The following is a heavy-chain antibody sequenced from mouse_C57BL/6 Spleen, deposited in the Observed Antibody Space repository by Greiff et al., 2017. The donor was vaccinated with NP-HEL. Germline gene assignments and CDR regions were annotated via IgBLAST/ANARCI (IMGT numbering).Heavy chain of an antibody. Sequence: EVKVVESEGGLVQPGSSMKLSCTASGFTFSDYYMAWVRQVPEKGLEWVANINYDGSSTYYLDSLKSRFIISRDNAKNILYLQMSSLKSEDTATYYCARENLLLRLDYWGQGTSVTVSS. V-gene: IGHV5-16*01. D-gene: IGHD1-1*01. CDR3: ARENLLLRLDY. J-gene: IGHJ4*01. CDR2: INYDGSST. CDR1: GFTFSDYY.